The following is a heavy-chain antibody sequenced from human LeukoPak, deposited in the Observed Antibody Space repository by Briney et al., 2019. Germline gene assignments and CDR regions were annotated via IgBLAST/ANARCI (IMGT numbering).Heavy chain of an antibody. CDR1: GFTFSIYS. CDR3: AKAGSSWYPQRDYFDY. V-gene: IGHV3-23*01. J-gene: IGHJ4*02. D-gene: IGHD6-13*01. Sequence: GGSLRLSCAASGFTFSIYSMNWVRQAPGKGLEWVSAISGSGGSTYYADSVKGRFTISRDNSKNTLYLQMNSLRAEDTAVYYCAKAGSSWYPQRDYFDYWGQGTLVTVSS. CDR2: ISGSGGST.